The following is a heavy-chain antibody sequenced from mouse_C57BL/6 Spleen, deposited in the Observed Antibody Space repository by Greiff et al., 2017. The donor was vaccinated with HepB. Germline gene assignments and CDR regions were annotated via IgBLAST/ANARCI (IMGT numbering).Heavy chain of an antibody. D-gene: IGHD1-1*01. J-gene: IGHJ3*01. V-gene: IGHV14-4*01. CDR2: IDPENGDT. Sequence: EVKLQESGAELVRPGASVKLSCTASGFNIKDDYMHWVKQRPEQGLEWIGWIDPENGDTEYASKFQGKATITADTSSNTAYLQLSSLTSEDTAVYYCTTGSSYYYGSSYVAYWGQGTLVTVSA. CDR1: GFNIKDDY. CDR3: TTGSSYYYGSSYVAY.